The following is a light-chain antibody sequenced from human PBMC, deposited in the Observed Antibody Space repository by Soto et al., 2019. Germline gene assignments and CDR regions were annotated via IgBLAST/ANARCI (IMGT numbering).Light chain of an antibody. CDR3: QQRHNLPHT. CDR2: DAS. J-gene: IGKJ3*01. Sequence: DIQMTQSPSSLSASVGDRVTITCQASQDVRKYLSWYQQKARKAPKLLIYDASNLATGVPSRFSGSGSGTDFTFTISSLQPEDIATYYCQQRHNLPHTFGPGTKVDIK. V-gene: IGKV1-33*01. CDR1: QDVRKY.